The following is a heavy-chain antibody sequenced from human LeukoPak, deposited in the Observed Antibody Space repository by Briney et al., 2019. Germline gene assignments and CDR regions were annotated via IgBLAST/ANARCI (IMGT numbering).Heavy chain of an antibody. CDR1: GGSISSYY. CDR2: IYYSGST. Sequence: SETLSLTCTVSGGSISSYYWSWLRQPPGKGLEWIGYIYYSGSTNYNPSLKSRVTISVDTSKNQFSLKLSSVTAADTAVYYCARCDYYYYGMDVWGQGTTVTVSS. CDR3: ARCDYYYYGMDV. V-gene: IGHV4-59*01. J-gene: IGHJ6*02.